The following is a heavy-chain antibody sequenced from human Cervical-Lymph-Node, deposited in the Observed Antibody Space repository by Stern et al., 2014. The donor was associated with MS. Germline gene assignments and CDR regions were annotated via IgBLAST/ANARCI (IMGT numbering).Heavy chain of an antibody. CDR1: GFSLSHVRMG. Sequence: QVTLRESGPVLVKPTETLTLTCTVSGFSLSHVRMGVSWIRQPPGKALEWLAHTFLKDEKSYTTSLKGRLTISKDISKSQVILTMTHMDPADTATYYCARMMQHLAGDAFDIWGQGTMVSVSS. V-gene: IGHV2-26*01. CDR2: TFLKDEK. D-gene: IGHD6-13*01. J-gene: IGHJ3*02. CDR3: ARMMQHLAGDAFDI.